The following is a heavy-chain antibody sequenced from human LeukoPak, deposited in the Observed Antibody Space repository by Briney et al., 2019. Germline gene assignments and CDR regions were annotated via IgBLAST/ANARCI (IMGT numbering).Heavy chain of an antibody. D-gene: IGHD3-3*01. CDR1: GGSFSGYY. Sequence: PSETLSLTCAVYGGSFSGYYWSWIRQPPGKGLEWIGEINHSGSTNYNPSLKSRVTISEDTSKNQFSLKLSSVTAADTAVYYCARGGRYYDFWSGSKTYYFDYWGQGTLVTVSS. CDR3: ARGGRYYDFWSGSKTYYFDY. V-gene: IGHV4-34*01. J-gene: IGHJ4*02. CDR2: INHSGST.